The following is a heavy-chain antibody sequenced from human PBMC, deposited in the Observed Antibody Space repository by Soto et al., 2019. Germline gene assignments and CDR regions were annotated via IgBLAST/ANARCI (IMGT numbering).Heavy chain of an antibody. J-gene: IGHJ4*02. D-gene: IGHD3-3*01. Sequence: GSLRLSCAASGFTFSSYAMSWVRQAPGKGLEWVSAISGSGGSTYYADSVKGRFTISRDNSKNTLYLQMNSLRAEDTAVYYCAKLYYDVWSGYATPYYFDYWGQGTLVTVSS. CDR3: AKLYYDVWSGYATPYYFDY. CDR2: ISGSGGST. V-gene: IGHV3-23*01. CDR1: GFTFSSYA.